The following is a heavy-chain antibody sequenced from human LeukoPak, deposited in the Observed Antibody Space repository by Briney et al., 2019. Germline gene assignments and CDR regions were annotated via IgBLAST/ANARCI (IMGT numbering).Heavy chain of an antibody. CDR1: SGSISSDGYY. D-gene: IGHD4-17*01. V-gene: IGHV4-61*08. J-gene: IGHJ4*02. Sequence: SQTLSLTCTVSSGSISSDGYYWSWIRQPPGKGLEWIGYIYYSGSTNYNPSLKSRVTISVDTSKNQFSLKLSSVTAADTAVYYCARAQEVGDYNYWGQGTLVTVSS. CDR2: IYYSGST. CDR3: ARAQEVGDYNY.